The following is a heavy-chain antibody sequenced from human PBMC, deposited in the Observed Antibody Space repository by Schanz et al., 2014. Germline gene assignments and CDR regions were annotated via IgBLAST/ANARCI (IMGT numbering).Heavy chain of an antibody. Sequence: VQLVESGGGLVQPGGSLRLSCAASGFIFSNFAMEWVRQAPGRGLEWVAVISYHGSERYYADSVKGRFTISRDNSKNPLYLQMNSLRTEDTAVYFCARGGGAAASTWGQGTLVTVSS. D-gene: IGHD6-13*01. CDR2: ISYHGSER. V-gene: IGHV3-30*03. CDR3: ARGGGAAAST. J-gene: IGHJ5*02. CDR1: GFIFSNFA.